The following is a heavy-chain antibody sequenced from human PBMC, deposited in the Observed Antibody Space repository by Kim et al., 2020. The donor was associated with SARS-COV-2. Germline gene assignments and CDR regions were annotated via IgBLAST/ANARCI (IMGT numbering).Heavy chain of an antibody. CDR1: GFPFSIYW. Sequence: GGSLRLSCVASGFPFSIYWMRWVRQAPGRGLESVANIKHEGSEEYYVDSVKGRFTISRDNSKSPVYLQLNSVRAEDTAVYYCGIALRGSIWSGEYWCQGTLVRVSS. V-gene: IGHV3-7*01. CDR2: IKHEGSEE. D-gene: IGHD3-10*02. CDR3: GIALRGSIWSGEY. J-gene: IGHJ4*02.